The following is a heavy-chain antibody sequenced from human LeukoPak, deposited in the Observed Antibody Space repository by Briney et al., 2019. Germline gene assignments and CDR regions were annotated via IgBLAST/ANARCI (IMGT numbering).Heavy chain of an antibody. CDR3: AKSGHSTSSWFDP. D-gene: IGHD6-6*01. J-gene: IGHJ5*02. CDR2: VTGSSGGT. Sequence: PGRSLRLSCAASGFTFDDYAMHWVRQAPGKGLEWVSAVTGSSGGTYYADSVKGRFTISRDDSKSTLYLQMNSLRVEDTAVYYCAKSGHSTSSWFDPWGQGTLVIVSS. CDR1: GFTFDDYA. V-gene: IGHV3-23*01.